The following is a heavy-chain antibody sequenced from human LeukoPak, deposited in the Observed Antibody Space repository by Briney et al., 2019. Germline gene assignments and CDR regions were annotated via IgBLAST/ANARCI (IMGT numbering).Heavy chain of an antibody. D-gene: IGHD3-10*01. J-gene: IGHJ4*02. CDR1: GFAFSSYA. Sequence: PGGSLRLSCAASGFAFSSYAMSWVRQAPGKGLEWVSVISGSGDSTYYADSVKGRFAISRDNAKNSLYLQMNGLRAEDTAVYYCARGGRRQKEFWGQGTLVTVSS. CDR2: ISGSGDST. CDR3: ARGGRRQKEF. V-gene: IGHV3-23*01.